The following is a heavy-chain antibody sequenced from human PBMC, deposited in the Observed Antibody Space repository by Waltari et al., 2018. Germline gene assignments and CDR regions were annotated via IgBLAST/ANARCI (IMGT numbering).Heavy chain of an antibody. CDR1: VYSISRYY. CDR3: ARHYGMVVDYYYYYGLDV. V-gene: IGHV4-59*08. Sequence: QVLLQESGPGLVKSSETLSLTCSVSVYSISRYYWSWIRQAPGKGLEWIGYMSTSGTTKYNPSRKGRVTISVDTSKSQLLLRLRSVTASDTAVYYCARHYGMVVDYYYYYGLDVWGQGTTVTVS. CDR2: MSTSGTT. D-gene: IGHD3-3*01. J-gene: IGHJ6*02.